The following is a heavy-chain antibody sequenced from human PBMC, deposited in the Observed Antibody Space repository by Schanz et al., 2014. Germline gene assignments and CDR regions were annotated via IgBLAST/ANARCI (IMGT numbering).Heavy chain of an antibody. V-gene: IGHV4-34*02. Sequence: QVQLQQWGAGLLKPSETLSLTCDVYGGSFSGYFWSWIRQPPGKGLEWIGEINHSGNNYYNPSLKSGGGVAVDTSRKQFSLKVRSGGGADAGVYYCAANMVQGAISDAWDSWGGGRGVAVSS. CDR1: GGSFSGYF. J-gene: IGHJ3*02. CDR2: INHSGNN. CDR3: AANMVQGAISDAWDS. D-gene: IGHD3-10*01.